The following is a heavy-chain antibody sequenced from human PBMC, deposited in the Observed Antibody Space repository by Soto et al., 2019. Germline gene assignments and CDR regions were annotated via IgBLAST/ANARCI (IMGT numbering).Heavy chain of an antibody. D-gene: IGHD3-3*02. J-gene: IGHJ3*02. CDR1: GGTFSTYS. CDR2: IIPMLGVR. Sequence: QVQLVQSGAEVKKPGSSVKVSCKDSGGTFSTYSMFWVRQAPGQGLEWMGRIIPMLGVRNYAQRFQDRVTIIADKSTATVHMELSSLRSEDTALYDCTIGIWSGEVVDIWGQGTMVTVSS. V-gene: IGHV1-69*02. CDR3: TIGIWSGEVVDI.